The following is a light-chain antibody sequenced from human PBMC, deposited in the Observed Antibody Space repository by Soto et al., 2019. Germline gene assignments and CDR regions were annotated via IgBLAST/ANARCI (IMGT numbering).Light chain of an antibody. Sequence: DIQMNQSPSTLSASVGERVTITCRTSQSISGLLAWYQQKPGKAPKLLIYKASGLESGVPSRFSGSGSGTEFTLTINGLQPDDFATYFFQQYNTFWRFGQGTKVDVK. CDR1: QSISGL. CDR3: QQYNTFWR. CDR2: KAS. J-gene: IGKJ1*01. V-gene: IGKV1-5*03.